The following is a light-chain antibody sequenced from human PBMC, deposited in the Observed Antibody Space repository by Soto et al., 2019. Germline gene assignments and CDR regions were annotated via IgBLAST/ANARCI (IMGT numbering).Light chain of an antibody. CDR2: DAV. CDR3: QQLSEYPLT. CDR1: QGIGRS. V-gene: IGKV1-9*01. J-gene: IGKJ4*01. Sequence: DIQLTQSPSFLSASVGDRDTITCRASQGIGRSLAWYQQNPGKVPKLLIYDAVILQSGVPSRFSGSGSGTEFTLTISSLQPEDFATYYCQQLSEYPLTFGGGTKVEIK.